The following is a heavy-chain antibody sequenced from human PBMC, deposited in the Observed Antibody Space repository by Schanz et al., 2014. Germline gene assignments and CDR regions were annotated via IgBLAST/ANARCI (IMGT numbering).Heavy chain of an antibody. CDR3: ARSPNRGISHYYYYGMDV. CDR1: GFTVSSNH. Sequence: EVQLVESGGDLVQPGGSLRLSCAASGFTVSSNHMSWVRQAPGKGLDWVSVIYTGGGTFYADSVKGRFTISRHSFKNTLYLQLNTLRAEDTAVYSCARSPNRGISHYYYYGMDVWGQGTAVTGSS. CDR2: IYTGGGT. V-gene: IGHV3-53*04. J-gene: IGHJ6*02. D-gene: IGHD3-10*01.